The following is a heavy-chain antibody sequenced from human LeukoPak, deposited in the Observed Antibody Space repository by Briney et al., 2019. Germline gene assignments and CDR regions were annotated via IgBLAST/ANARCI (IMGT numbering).Heavy chain of an antibody. CDR1: GLTFSSHW. J-gene: IGHJ6*02. CDR3: AKDGNYDFWSGYYKGVSSYGMDV. CDR2: ITNNGSST. V-gene: IGHV3-74*01. D-gene: IGHD3-3*01. Sequence: GGSLRLSCAASGLTFSSHWMHWVRQAPGKGLVWVSRITNNGSSTTYADSVKGRFTISRDNSKNTLYLQMNSLRAEDTAVYYCAKDGNYDFWSGYYKGVSSYGMDVWGQGTTVTVSS.